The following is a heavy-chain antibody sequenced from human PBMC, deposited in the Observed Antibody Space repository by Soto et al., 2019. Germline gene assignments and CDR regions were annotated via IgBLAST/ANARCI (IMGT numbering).Heavy chain of an antibody. CDR3: AKNRRFGSSPYYMDV. J-gene: IGHJ6*03. D-gene: IGHD6-13*01. CDR2: ISGSGGST. CDR1: GFTFSSYA. Sequence: GGSLRLSCAASGFTFSSYAMSWVRQAPGKGLEWVSAISGSGGSTYYADSVKGRFTISRDNSKNTLYLQMNSLRAEDTAVYYCAKNRRFGSSPYYMDVWGKGTTVTVSS. V-gene: IGHV3-23*01.